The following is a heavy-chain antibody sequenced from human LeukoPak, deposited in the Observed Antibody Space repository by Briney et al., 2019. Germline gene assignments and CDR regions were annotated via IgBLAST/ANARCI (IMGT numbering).Heavy chain of an antibody. Sequence: ASVKVSCKASGYTFTSYGISWVRQAPGQGLEWMGWISAYNGNTNYAQKFQGRVTITADESTSTAYMELSSLRSEDTAVYYCARTPRSYPKEFDYWGQGTLVTVSS. J-gene: IGHJ4*02. CDR3: ARTPRSYPKEFDY. V-gene: IGHV1-18*01. CDR1: GYTFTSYG. CDR2: ISAYNGNT. D-gene: IGHD1-26*01.